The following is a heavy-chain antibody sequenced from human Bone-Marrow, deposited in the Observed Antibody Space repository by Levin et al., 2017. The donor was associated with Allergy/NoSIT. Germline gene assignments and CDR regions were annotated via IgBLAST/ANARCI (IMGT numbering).Heavy chain of an antibody. CDR2: IKSKADGGTT. J-gene: IGHJ6*04. Sequence: PGGSLRLSCAASGFTFSNAWLDWVRQAPGKGLEWVGRIKSKADGGTTDYAAPVKGRFTISRDDSKNTLYMEMNSLATEDTAFYYFTTRMLFGEHHGYGMDVWGKGTTVTVSS. V-gene: IGHV3-15*01. CDR3: TTRMLFGEHHGYGMDV. CDR1: GFTFSNAW. D-gene: IGHD3-10*02.